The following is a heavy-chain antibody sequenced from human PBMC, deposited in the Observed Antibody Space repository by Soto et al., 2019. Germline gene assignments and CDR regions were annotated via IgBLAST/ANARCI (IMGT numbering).Heavy chain of an antibody. Sequence: ASVEVSCKASGYTFTSYYMHWVRQAPGQGLEWMGIINPSGGSTSYAQKFQGRVTMTRDTSTSTVYMELSSLRSEDTAVYYCARDVLMVRGVSTIDYWGQGTLVTVSS. CDR1: GYTFTSYY. V-gene: IGHV1-46*03. CDR2: INPSGGST. D-gene: IGHD3-10*01. J-gene: IGHJ4*02. CDR3: ARDVLMVRGVSTIDY.